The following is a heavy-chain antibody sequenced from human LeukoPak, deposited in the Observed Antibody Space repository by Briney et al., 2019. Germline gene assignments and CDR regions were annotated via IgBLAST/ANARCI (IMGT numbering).Heavy chain of an antibody. J-gene: IGHJ6*03. CDR2: ISAHNGNT. Sequence: ASVKVSCKASGYTFTSYGISWVRQAPGQGLEWMGWISAHNGNTNYAQKLQGRVTMTTDTSTSTAYMELRSLRSDDTAVYYCARPQPDYGDYPPFLYMDVWGKGTTVTVSS. D-gene: IGHD4-17*01. CDR1: GYTFTSYG. V-gene: IGHV1-18*01. CDR3: ARPQPDYGDYPPFLYMDV.